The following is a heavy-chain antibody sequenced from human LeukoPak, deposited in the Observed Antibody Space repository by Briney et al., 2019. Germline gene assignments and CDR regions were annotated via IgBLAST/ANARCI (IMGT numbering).Heavy chain of an antibody. CDR3: ARDAKGRVYFDY. CDR2: IYYSGST. J-gene: IGHJ4*02. Sequence: SETLSLTCTVSGGSISSYYWTWIRQPPGKGLEWIGYIYYSGSTNYHPSLKSRVTISVDTSKNQFSLKLTSVTAADTAVYYCARDAKGRVYFDYWGQGILVTVSS. V-gene: IGHV4-59*01. CDR1: GGSISSYY.